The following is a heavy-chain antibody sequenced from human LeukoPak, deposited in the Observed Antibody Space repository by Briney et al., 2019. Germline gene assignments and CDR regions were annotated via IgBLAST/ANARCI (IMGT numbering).Heavy chain of an antibody. Sequence: PGGSLRLSCAASGFTFSSYAMSWVRQAPGKGLEWVSAISGSGGSTYYADSVKGRFTISRDNSKNTLYLQMNSLRAEDTAVYYCAKGTENYDFWSGYLTPNWYFDLWGRGTLVTVSS. J-gene: IGHJ2*01. CDR3: AKGTENYDFWSGYLTPNWYFDL. V-gene: IGHV3-23*01. D-gene: IGHD3-3*01. CDR2: ISGSGGST. CDR1: GFTFSSYA.